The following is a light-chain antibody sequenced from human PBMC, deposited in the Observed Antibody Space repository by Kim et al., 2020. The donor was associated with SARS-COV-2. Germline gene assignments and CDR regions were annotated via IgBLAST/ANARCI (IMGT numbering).Light chain of an antibody. CDR1: QGITTW. J-gene: IGKJ1*01. CDR3: QQANSFPRT. V-gene: IGKV1-12*01. CDR2: AAS. Sequence: ASVGDRVTITCRASQGITTWLAWYQQKSGKAPKLLIYAASSLQSGVPSRFSGSGSGKDFTLTISNLQPEDFATYYCQQANSFPRTFGQGTKVEIK.